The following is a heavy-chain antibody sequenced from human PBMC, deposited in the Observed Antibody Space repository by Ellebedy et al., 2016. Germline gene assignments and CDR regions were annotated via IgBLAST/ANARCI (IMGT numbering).Heavy chain of an antibody. V-gene: IGHV3-7*03. Sequence: GGSLRLSCAASGFGFTSYWMNWVRQAPGEGLEWVANMKQDGSQKYYVDSVKGRFTISRDNAKNSLYLQMNSLRAEGTAVYYCARDYDDWGQGTVVTVSS. CDR3: ARDYDD. CDR2: MKQDGSQK. CDR1: GFGFTSYW. J-gene: IGHJ4*02.